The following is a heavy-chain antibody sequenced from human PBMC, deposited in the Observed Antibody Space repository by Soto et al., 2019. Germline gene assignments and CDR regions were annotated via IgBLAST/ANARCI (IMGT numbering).Heavy chain of an antibody. V-gene: IGHV4-39*01. Sequence: SETLSLTCTVSGGSISSSSYYWGWIRQPPGKGLEWIGSIYYSGSTYYNPSLKSRVTISVDTSKNQFSLKLSSVTAADTAVYYCAVGDYYYYGMDVWGQGTTVTVPS. CDR3: AVGDYYYYGMDV. CDR1: GGSISSSSYY. CDR2: IYYSGST. D-gene: IGHD3-16*01. J-gene: IGHJ6*02.